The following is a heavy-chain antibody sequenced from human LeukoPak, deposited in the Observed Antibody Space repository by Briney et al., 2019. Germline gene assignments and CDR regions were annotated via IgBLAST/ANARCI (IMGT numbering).Heavy chain of an antibody. V-gene: IGHV3-23*01. D-gene: IGHD3-10*02. CDR2: ISSTGGTT. Sequence: LPGGSLRLSCAASGFTFSSYGMSWVRQAPGKGLEWVSSISSTGGTTYYADSVKGRFTISRDNSKNTLYLQMNSLRAEDAAVYYCAELGITMIGGVWGKGTTVTISS. CDR3: AELGITMIGGV. CDR1: GFTFSSYG. J-gene: IGHJ6*04.